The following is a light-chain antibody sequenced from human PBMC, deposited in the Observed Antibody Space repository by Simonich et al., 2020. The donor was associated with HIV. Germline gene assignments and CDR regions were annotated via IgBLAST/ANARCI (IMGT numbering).Light chain of an antibody. V-gene: IGKV1-NL1*01. CDR3: QQYDNLPLT. CDR1: QGVSHS. J-gene: IGKJ4*01. Sequence: DIQMTQSPSSLSASVGNRVTITCRASQGVSHSLAWYQQKPGKAPKLLLYAASRLESGVPSRFSGSGSGTDFTFTISSLQPEDIATYYCQQYDNLPLTFGGGTKVEIK. CDR2: AAS.